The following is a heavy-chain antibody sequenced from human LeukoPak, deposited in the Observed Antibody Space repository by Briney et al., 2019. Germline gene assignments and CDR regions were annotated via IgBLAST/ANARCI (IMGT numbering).Heavy chain of an antibody. CDR3: ARTHYCSSTSCYADWFDP. J-gene: IGHJ5*02. V-gene: IGHV4-39*07. D-gene: IGHD2-2*01. CDR2: INHSGST. CDR1: GGSISSGGYS. Sequence: SEALSLTCTVSGGSISSGGYSWSWIRQPPGKGLEWIGEINHSGSTNYNPSLKSRVTISVDTSKNQFSLKLSSVTAADTAVYYCARTHYCSSTSCYADWFDPWGQGTLVTVSS.